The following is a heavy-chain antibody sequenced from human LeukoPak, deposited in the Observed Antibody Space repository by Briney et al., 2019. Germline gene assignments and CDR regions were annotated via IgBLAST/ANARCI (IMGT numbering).Heavy chain of an antibody. CDR3: AKDLGKVIAAAGTSGFDA. J-gene: IGHJ4*02. Sequence: PGGSLRLSCATSGFNLHDYTMHWTRHPPGKGLEWVSLINWDGGSTFYADSVKGRFTISRDTSKNSLHLQMESLRPDDTALYYCAKDLGKVIAAAGTSGFDAWGRGTLVTVSS. D-gene: IGHD1-1*01. CDR1: GFNLHDYT. V-gene: IGHV3-43*01. CDR2: INWDGGST.